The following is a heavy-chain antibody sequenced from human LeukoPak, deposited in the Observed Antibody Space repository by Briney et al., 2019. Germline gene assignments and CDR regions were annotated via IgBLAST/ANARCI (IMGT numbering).Heavy chain of an antibody. CDR3: AKGYYGGSATHFDS. Sequence: GGSLRLSCAAPGFTFSTFAMSWVRQAPGKGLERVSVVSGSGTTGTYYADSVKGRFTISRDNSKNTLFLEMNSLRAEDSALYYCAKGYYGGSATHFDSWGQGILVTVSS. CDR1: GFTFSTFA. V-gene: IGHV3-23*01. CDR2: VSGSGTTGT. D-gene: IGHD4-23*01. J-gene: IGHJ4*02.